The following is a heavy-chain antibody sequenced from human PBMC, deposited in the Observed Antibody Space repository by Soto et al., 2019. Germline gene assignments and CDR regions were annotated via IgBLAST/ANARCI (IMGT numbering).Heavy chain of an antibody. Sequence: EVQLVESGGGLVQPGGSLRLSCAASGFTFSSYWMHWVRQAPGKGLVWVSRINSDGSSTSYADSVKGRFTISRDNAKNTLYLQMNSLRAEDTAVYYCARGARSGYEDENWFDPWGQGTLVTVSS. CDR2: INSDGSST. CDR3: ARGARSGYEDENWFDP. D-gene: IGHD5-12*01. J-gene: IGHJ5*02. V-gene: IGHV3-74*01. CDR1: GFTFSSYW.